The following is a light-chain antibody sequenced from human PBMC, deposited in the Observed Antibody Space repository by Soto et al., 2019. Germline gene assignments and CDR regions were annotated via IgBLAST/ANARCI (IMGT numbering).Light chain of an antibody. CDR3: TSYAGSNIGV. V-gene: IGLV2-8*01. CDR2: EVS. J-gene: IGLJ3*02. CDR1: SSDVGAYKY. Sequence: QSALTQPPSASGSPGQSVTISCTGTSSDVGAYKYVSWYQQYPGKAPKLMIYEVSKRPSGVPDRFSGSKPGNTASLTVSGLQAEDEADYYCTSYAGSNIGVFGGGTQLTVL.